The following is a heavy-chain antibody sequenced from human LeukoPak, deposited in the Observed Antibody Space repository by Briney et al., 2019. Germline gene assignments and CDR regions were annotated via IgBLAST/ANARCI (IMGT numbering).Heavy chain of an antibody. J-gene: IGHJ5*02. CDR2: ISSSGSSI. CDR1: GFTFSSYE. D-gene: IGHD1-1*01. V-gene: IGHV3-48*03. Sequence: GGSLRLSCAASGFTFSSYEMNWVRQAPGKGLEWVSYISSSGSSIYYADSVKGRFTISRDNAKNSLYMQMNSLRVEDTAVYYCARSAGTWFDPWGQGTLVTVSS. CDR3: ARSAGTWFDP.